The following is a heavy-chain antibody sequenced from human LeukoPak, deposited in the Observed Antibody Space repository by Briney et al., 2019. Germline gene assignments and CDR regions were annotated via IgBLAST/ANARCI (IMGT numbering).Heavy chain of an antibody. D-gene: IGHD1-26*01. Sequence: SETLSLTCTVSRDSINSYYWGWVRQPPGKGLEWIGRIYTTGATQYNPSLKSRVTMSIDTSTNQFSLNLRSMTAADRAIHYCGRQGYTASYYFLDFWSQGTLVAVS. J-gene: IGHJ4*02. V-gene: IGHV4-4*07. CDR3: GRQGYTASYYFLDF. CDR2: IYTTGAT. CDR1: RDSINSYY.